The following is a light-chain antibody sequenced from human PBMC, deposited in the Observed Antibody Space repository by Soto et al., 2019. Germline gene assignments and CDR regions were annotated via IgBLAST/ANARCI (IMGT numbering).Light chain of an antibody. V-gene: IGLV2-14*01. Sequence: QSSLTQPASVSGSPGQSISISCTGTSGDVGGFNYVSWYQQYPGKAPKLIIYEVSNRPSGVSNRFSGSKSGNTASLTISGLQAADEADYFCKSYAGSNTYVFGSGTKLTVL. J-gene: IGLJ1*01. CDR1: SGDVGGFNY. CDR2: EVS. CDR3: KSYAGSNTYV.